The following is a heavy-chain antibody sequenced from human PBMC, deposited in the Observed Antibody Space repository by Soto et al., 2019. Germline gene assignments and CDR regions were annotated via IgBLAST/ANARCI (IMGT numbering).Heavy chain of an antibody. J-gene: IGHJ5*02. CDR2: ISSSSSYI. V-gene: IGHV3-21*01. Sequence: GGSLRLSCAPSGFTFSSYSLNWVRHAPGKGLEWVSSISSSSSYIYYADSVKGRFTISRDNAKNSLYLQMNSLRAEDTAVYYCARDLSTKYDFWSGYRPQWLDPWGQGTLVTVSS. CDR3: ARDLSTKYDFWSGYRPQWLDP. CDR1: GFTFSSYS. D-gene: IGHD3-3*01.